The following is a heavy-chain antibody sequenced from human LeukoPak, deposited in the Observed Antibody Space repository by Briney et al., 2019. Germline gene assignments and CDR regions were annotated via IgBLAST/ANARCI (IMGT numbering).Heavy chain of an antibody. CDR1: GYTFTSYG. J-gene: IGHJ4*02. V-gene: IGHV1-18*01. D-gene: IGHD3-22*01. CDR2: ISAYNGNT. CDR3: ARYYYDSSGYHPGHFDY. Sequence: GASVKVSCTASGYTFTSYGISWVRQAPGQGLEWMGWISAYNGNTNYAQKLQGRVTMTTDTSTSTAYMELRSLRSDDTAVYYCARYYYDSSGYHPGHFDYWGQGTLVTVSS.